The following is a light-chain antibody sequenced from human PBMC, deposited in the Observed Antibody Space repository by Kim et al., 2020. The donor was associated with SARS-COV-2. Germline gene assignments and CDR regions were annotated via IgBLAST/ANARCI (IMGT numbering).Light chain of an antibody. J-gene: IGLJ1*01. Sequence: YELTQPPSVSVSPGQTASITCSGDELGDKYTCWYQQKPGQSPVLVIYQDDKRPSGIPERFSGSNSGNAATLTISGTQAMDEADYYCQAWDSSTVVFGTGT. CDR2: QDD. CDR1: ELGDKY. CDR3: QAWDSSTVV. V-gene: IGLV3-1*01.